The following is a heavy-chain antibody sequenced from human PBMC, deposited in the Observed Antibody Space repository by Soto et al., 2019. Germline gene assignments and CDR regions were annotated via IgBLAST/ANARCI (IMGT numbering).Heavy chain of an antibody. J-gene: IGHJ6*03. Sequence: TSETLSLTCTVSGGSISSYYWSWIRQPPGKGLEWIRYIYYSGSTNYNPSLKSRVTISVDTSKNQFSLKLSSVTAADTAVYYCARHYLPGSYYPPHYYYYMDVWGKGTTVTVSS. CDR3: ARHYLPGSYYPPHYYYYMDV. D-gene: IGHD3-10*01. CDR1: GGSISSYY. V-gene: IGHV4-59*08. CDR2: IYYSGST.